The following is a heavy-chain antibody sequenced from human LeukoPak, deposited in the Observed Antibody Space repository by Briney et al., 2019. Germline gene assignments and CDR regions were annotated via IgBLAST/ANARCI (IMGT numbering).Heavy chain of an antibody. V-gene: IGHV4-59*12. CDR2: IYYSGNT. D-gene: IGHD3-3*01. Sequence: SETLSLTCTVSGGSISSYYWSWIRQPPGKGLEWIGYIYYSGNTNYNPSLKSRVSISFDTSKNQFSLKLTSVTAADTAVYYCGSRRTAMFGVIKGPIDYWGQGTLVTVSS. CDR1: GGSISSYY. CDR3: GSRRTAMFGVIKGPIDY. J-gene: IGHJ4*02.